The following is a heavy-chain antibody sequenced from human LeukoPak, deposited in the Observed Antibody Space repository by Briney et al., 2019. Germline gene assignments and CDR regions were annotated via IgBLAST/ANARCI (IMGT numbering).Heavy chain of an antibody. V-gene: IGHV4-39*07. CDR2: LSHSGSA. CDR1: GVSFSSSTYY. CDR3: ARYQTGTMFAV. D-gene: IGHD1/OR15-1a*01. J-gene: IGHJ4*02. Sequence: PSETLSLTCTVSGVSFSSSTYYWGWIRQPPGKGLEWIGTLSHSGSAYYNPSLRSRITMSLDTSENQLSLKLSSVTAADTAIYYCARYQTGTMFAVWGQGTLVTISS.